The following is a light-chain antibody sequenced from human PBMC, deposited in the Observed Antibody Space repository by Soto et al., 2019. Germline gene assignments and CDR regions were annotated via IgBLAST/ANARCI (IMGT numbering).Light chain of an antibody. V-gene: IGKV1-12*01. CDR1: QDISRY. CDR2: VAS. Sequence: DLQMTQSPSSVSASVGDSVTITCRASQDISRYLAWFQQKPGKAPRLLIYVASSLQSGVPSRFSGSGSGTDFTLTITSLQPEDFATYYCQQGDSFPWTFGQGTKVDIK. CDR3: QQGDSFPWT. J-gene: IGKJ1*01.